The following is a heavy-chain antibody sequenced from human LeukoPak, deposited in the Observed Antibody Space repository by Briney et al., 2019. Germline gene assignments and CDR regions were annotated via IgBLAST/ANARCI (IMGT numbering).Heavy chain of an antibody. CDR3: ARLQKAVAGQTTTVYYYYGMDV. V-gene: IGHV1-18*01. CDR1: GYTFTSYG. CDR2: ISAYNGNT. Sequence: ASVKVSCKASGYTFTSYGISWVRQAPGQGLEWMGWISAYNGNTNYAQKLQGRVTMTTDTSTSTAYMELRSLRSDDTAVYYCARLQKAVAGQTTTVYYYYGMDVWGQGTTVTVSS. J-gene: IGHJ6*02. D-gene: IGHD6-19*01.